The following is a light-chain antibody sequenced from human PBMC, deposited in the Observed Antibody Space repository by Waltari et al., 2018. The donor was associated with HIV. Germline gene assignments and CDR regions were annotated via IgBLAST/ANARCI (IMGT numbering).Light chain of an antibody. CDR1: SSDIGRYNY. J-gene: IGLJ1*01. V-gene: IGLV2-14*01. CDR3: SSYTSSNTLV. Sequence: QSALTQPASVSGSPGQSITISCTGTSSDIGRYNYVSWYQHHPGQAPKLMIYEVSNRPSGVSNRFSGSKSGNTASLTISGLQAEDEADYYCSSYTSSNTLVFGTGTKVTVL. CDR2: EVS.